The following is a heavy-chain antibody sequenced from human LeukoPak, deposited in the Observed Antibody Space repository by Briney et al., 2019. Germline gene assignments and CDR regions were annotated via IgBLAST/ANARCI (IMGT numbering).Heavy chain of an antibody. V-gene: IGHV4-39*02. D-gene: IGHD3-3*01. CDR3: ARLRTGFWSGYPQYNWFDP. Sequence: SETLSLTCTVSGGSISSSSYYWGWIRQPPGKGLEWIGSIYYSGSTYYNPSLKRRVTISVDTSQNNFTLKLRSVTAVDTAVYYCARLRTGFWSGYPQYNWFDPWGQGTLVTVSS. CDR1: GGSISSSSYY. J-gene: IGHJ5*02. CDR2: IYYSGST.